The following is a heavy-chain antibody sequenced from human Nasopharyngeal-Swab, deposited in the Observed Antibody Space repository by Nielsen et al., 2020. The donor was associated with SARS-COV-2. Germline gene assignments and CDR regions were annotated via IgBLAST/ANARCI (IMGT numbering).Heavy chain of an antibody. CDR2: IKQDGSEK. D-gene: IGHD1-26*01. CDR1: GFTFSSYW. CDR3: AREVRGSYWPAFDI. V-gene: IGHV3-7*01. Sequence: GESLKISCAASGFTFSSYWMSWVRQAPGKGLEWVANIKQDGSEKYYVDSVKGRFTISRVNAKNSLYLQMNSLRAEDTAVYYCAREVRGSYWPAFDIWGQGTMVTVSS. J-gene: IGHJ3*02.